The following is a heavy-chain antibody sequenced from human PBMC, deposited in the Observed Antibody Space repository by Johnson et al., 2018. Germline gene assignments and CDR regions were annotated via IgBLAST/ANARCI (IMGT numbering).Heavy chain of an antibody. CDR1: GFTFSDYY. J-gene: IGHJ1*01. CDR2: ISSSGSTT. V-gene: IGHV3-11*04. CDR3: ATFYWSGGSGYGYFQH. Sequence: QVQLVESGGGLVKPGGSLRLSCAASGFTFSDYYMSWIRQAPGKGLEWVSYISSSGSTTYYADSLKGRFTISRDNAKNSLYLQMNSRGAEDTAVYYCATFYWSGGSGYGYFQHWGQGTLVTVSS. D-gene: IGHD2-15*01.